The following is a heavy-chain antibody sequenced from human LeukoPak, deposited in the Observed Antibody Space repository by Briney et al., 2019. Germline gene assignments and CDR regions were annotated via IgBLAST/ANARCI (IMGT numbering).Heavy chain of an antibody. CDR1: GFPFSEYS. V-gene: IGHV3-11*06. CDR3: ARDHNYAFDN. J-gene: IGHJ4*02. D-gene: IGHD1-1*01. CDR2: IGISSGNT. Sequence: GGSLRLSCAASGFPFSEYSMNWVRQAPGKGLEWISYIGISSGNTRYADSVKGRFTVSADNARNSLYLQMNSLRVEDTAVYYCARDHNYAFDNWGQGTLVTVSS.